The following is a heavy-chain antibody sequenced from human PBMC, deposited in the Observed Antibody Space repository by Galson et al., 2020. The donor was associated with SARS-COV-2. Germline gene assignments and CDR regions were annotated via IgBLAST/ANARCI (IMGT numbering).Heavy chain of an antibody. V-gene: IGHV4-59*01. J-gene: IGHJ6*02. D-gene: IGHD2-15*01. CDR3: ARGGYCSGYSCYTYALDV. CDR1: GDSITSYY. Sequence: SETLSLTCTVSGDSITSYYWSWVRQPPGKGLEWIGYIYYSGSTTYNPSLKSRVTISVDTSKNQFSLKLSSVTAADTAVYYCARGGYCSGYSCYTYALDVWGQGTTVTVSS. CDR2: IYYSGST.